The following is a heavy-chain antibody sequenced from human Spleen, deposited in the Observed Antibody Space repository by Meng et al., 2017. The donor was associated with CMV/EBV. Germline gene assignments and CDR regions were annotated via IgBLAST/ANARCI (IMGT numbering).Heavy chain of an antibody. D-gene: IGHD2-2*01. CDR3: ARDNYLFYCSSTSCYALDY. V-gene: IGHV4-34*01. CDR1: GESFSGYY. J-gene: IGHJ4*02. Sequence: ESLKISCAVYGESFSGYYWSWIRQPPGKGLEWIGEINHSGTTNYNPSLKSRVTISVDTSKNQISLKLSSVTAADTAVYYCARDNYLFYCSSTSCYALDYWGQGTLVTVSS. CDR2: INHSGTT.